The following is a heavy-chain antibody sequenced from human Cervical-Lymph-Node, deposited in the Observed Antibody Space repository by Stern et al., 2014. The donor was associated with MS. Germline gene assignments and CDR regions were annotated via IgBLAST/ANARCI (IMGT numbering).Heavy chain of an antibody. J-gene: IGHJ6*02. CDR2: IALEDDK. V-gene: IGHV2-70*01. CDR1: GFSLTTTGMG. Sequence: QVTLRESGTALVKPTQTLTLTCTFSGFSLTTTGMGVGWIRQPPGKALEWLALIALEDDKNYTTTLTTRLTINKDNSHNKKVTTMTNMDPVYTASYYCALSPRETYYYGMDVWGQGTTVTVSS. CDR3: ALSPRETYYYGMDV.